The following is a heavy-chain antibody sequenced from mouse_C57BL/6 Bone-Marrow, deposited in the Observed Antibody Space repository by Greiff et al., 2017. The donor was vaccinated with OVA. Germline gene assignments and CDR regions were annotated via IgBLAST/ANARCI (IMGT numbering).Heavy chain of an antibody. V-gene: IGHV2-5*01. Sequence: VKLMESGPGLVQPSQSLSITCTVSGFSLTSYGVHWVRQSPGKGLEWLGVIWRGGSTDYNAAFMSRLSITKDNSKSQVFFKMNSLQADDTAIYYCAKGDYSNLGYFDVWGTGTTVTVSS. CDR2: IWRGGST. CDR1: GFSLTSYG. D-gene: IGHD2-5*01. J-gene: IGHJ1*03. CDR3: AKGDYSNLGYFDV.